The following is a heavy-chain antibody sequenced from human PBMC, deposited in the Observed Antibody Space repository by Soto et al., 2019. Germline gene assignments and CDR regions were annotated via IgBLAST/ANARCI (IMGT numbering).Heavy chain of an antibody. CDR1: GFRFDGDT. Sequence: SGSLRLSCAVSGFRFDGDTMHWVGHSPRKGQEWVSGISWNSGIIGYADSVKGRFTISRDNAENSLYLHMNSLRVEDTALYYCGKDCYSDSNGSHLYYGGQGT. CDR2: ISWNSGII. V-gene: IGHV3-9*01. D-gene: IGHD3-22*01. CDR3: GKDCYSDSNGSHLYY. J-gene: IGHJ4*02.